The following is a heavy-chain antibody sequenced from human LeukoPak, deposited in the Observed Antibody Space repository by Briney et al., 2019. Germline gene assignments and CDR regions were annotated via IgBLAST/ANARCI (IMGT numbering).Heavy chain of an antibody. CDR1: GYTFTSYG. D-gene: IGHD6-19*01. J-gene: IGHJ5*02. V-gene: IGHV1-18*01. Sequence: ASVKVSCKASGYTFTSYGISWVRQAPGQGLEWMGWISAYNGNTNYAQKLQGRVTMTTDTSTSTAYMELRSLRSDNTAVYYCARDYPPVAVAGTEGSGWFDPWGQGTLVTVSS. CDR3: ARDYPPVAVAGTEGSGWFDP. CDR2: ISAYNGNT.